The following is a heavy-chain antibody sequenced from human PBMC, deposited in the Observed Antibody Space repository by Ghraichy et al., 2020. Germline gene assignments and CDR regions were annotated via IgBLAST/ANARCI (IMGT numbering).Heavy chain of an antibody. Sequence: GGSLRLSCAASGFTFSSYAMSWVRQAPGKGLEWVSAISGSGGSTFYADSVKGRFTISRDNSKNTLYLQMHNLRAEDTAVYYCAKDSTSPAYITIFGVVIISYFYYWGQGSLVTVSS. CDR1: GFTFSSYA. J-gene: IGHJ4*02. V-gene: IGHV3-23*01. CDR3: AKDSTSPAYITIFGVVIISYFYY. CDR2: ISGSGGST. D-gene: IGHD3-3*01.